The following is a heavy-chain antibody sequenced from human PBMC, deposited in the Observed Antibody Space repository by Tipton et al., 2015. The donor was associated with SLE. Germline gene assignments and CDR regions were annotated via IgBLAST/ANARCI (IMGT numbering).Heavy chain of an antibody. Sequence: QVQLVQSGAEVKKPGASVKVSCKASGYTFTSYGISWVRQAPGQGLEWMAWISGYNGNANYAQKLQGRVTMTTDTSTSTAYMELRSLRSDDTAVYYCARNPGRESSSPGFDYWGQGALVTVSS. CDR1: GYTFTSYG. CDR3: ARNPGRESSSPGFDY. CDR2: ISGYNGNA. J-gene: IGHJ4*02. V-gene: IGHV1-18*01. D-gene: IGHD6-13*01.